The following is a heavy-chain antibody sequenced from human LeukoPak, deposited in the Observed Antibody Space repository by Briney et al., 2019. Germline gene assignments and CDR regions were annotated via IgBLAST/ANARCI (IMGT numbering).Heavy chain of an antibody. J-gene: IGHJ4*02. CDR2: ISAYNGNT. V-gene: IGHV1-18*01. Sequence: ASVKVSCKASGYTFTSYGISWVRQAPGQGLEWMGWISAYNGNTNYAQKLQGRVTMTTDTSTSTAYMELRSLRSDDTAVYYCARVMGIYDSSGYSGYWGQGTLVTVSS. CDR1: GYTFTSYG. CDR3: ARVMGIYDSSGYSGY. D-gene: IGHD3-22*01.